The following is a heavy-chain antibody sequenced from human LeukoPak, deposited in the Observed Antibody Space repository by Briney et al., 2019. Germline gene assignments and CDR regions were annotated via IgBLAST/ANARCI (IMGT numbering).Heavy chain of an antibody. D-gene: IGHD3-22*01. CDR1: GGSFSGYY. Sequence: PSETLSLTCAVYGGSFSGYYWSWIREPPGKGMEWIGEINHSGSTYYNPSLKSRVTISVDTSKNQFSLKLSSVTAADTAVYYCARDLRYDSSGPFDYWGQGTLVTVSS. V-gene: IGHV4-34*01. J-gene: IGHJ4*02. CDR2: INHSGST. CDR3: ARDLRYDSSGPFDY.